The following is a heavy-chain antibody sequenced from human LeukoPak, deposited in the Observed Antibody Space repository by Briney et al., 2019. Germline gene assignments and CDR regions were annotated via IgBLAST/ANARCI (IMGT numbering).Heavy chain of an antibody. CDR1: RGSISSYY. J-gene: IGHJ4*02. CDR3: ASPYYYGSGSYYFDY. CDR2: IYTSGST. Sequence: SETLSLTCSVSRGSISSYYWSWIRQPAGKGLEWIGRIYTSGSTNYNPSLKSRVTISVDTSKNQFSLKLSSVTTADTAVYYCASPYYYGSGSYYFDYWGQGTLVTVSS. D-gene: IGHD3-10*01. V-gene: IGHV4-4*07.